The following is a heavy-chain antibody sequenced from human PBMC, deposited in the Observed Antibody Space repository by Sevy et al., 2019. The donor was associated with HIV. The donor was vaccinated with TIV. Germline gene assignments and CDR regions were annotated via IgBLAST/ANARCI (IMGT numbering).Heavy chain of an antibody. CDR2: IWYDGSNK. CDR1: GFTFSTYS. D-gene: IGHD6-19*01. V-gene: IGHV3-33*08. Sequence: GGSLRLSCAASGFTFSTYSMSWVRQAPGKGLEWVAIIWYDGSNKKYADSVKGRFSISRDNSKNTLYLQMNSLRAEDTAVYYCAREGIAVAGIGYYFDYWGQGTLVTVSS. CDR3: AREGIAVAGIGYYFDY. J-gene: IGHJ4*02.